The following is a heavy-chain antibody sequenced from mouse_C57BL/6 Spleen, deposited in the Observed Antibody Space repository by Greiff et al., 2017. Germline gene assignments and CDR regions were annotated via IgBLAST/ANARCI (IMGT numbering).Heavy chain of an antibody. D-gene: IGHD2-2*01. CDR3: ARGGGVVTFDY. CDR1: GYSFTGYY. V-gene: IGHV1-42*01. J-gene: IGHJ2*01. CDR2: INPSTGGT. Sequence: VQLQQSGPELVKPGASVKISCKASGYSFTGYYMNWVKQSPEKSLEWIGEINPSTGGTTYNQKFKAKATLTVDKSSSTAYMQLKSLTSEDSAVYYCARGGGVVTFDYWGQGTTLTVSS.